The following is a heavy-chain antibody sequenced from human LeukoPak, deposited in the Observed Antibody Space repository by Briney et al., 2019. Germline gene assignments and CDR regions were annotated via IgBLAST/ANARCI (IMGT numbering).Heavy chain of an antibody. Sequence: GGSLRLSCAASGFTSSSYAMSWVRQAPGKGLEWVSAISGSGGSTYYADSVKGRFTISRDNSKNTLYLQMNSLRAEDTAVYYCAKALWFGELLSHYYYGMDVWGQGTTVTVSS. J-gene: IGHJ6*02. V-gene: IGHV3-23*01. D-gene: IGHD3-10*01. CDR3: AKALWFGELLSHYYYGMDV. CDR2: ISGSGGST. CDR1: GFTSSSYA.